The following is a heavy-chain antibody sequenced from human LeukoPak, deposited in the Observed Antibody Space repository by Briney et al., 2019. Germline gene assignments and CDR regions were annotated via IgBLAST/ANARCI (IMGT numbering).Heavy chain of an antibody. J-gene: IGHJ4*02. Sequence: PGRSLRISWCTVWFNFGEYSIRLVRQGPGKGPEWVGFISRKANGGTTEYAASMNGRLTISRIDSKSIAYLQMNSLKTEDTAVYYCTSGSYYDSWSDLFDYWGQGTLVTVSS. CDR3: TSGSYYDSWSDLFDY. V-gene: IGHV3-49*04. D-gene: IGHD3-3*01. CDR1: FNFGEYS. CDR2: ISRKANGGTT.